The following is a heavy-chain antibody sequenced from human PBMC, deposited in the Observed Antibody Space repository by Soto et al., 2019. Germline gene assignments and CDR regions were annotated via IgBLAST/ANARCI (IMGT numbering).Heavy chain of an antibody. CDR3: GLGSQVNYYYFYGLDV. V-gene: IGHV3-72*01. CDR2: SRDRARSYST. D-gene: IGHD3-16*01. Sequence: PGGFLRLSCATSGFSFSDHYMDWVRQAPGKGLEWVGRSRDRARSYSTEYAASVKGRFTISRDDSKNSLYLQMNSLKTEDTAVYYCGLGSQVNYYYFYGLDVWGQGTTVT. CDR1: GFSFSDHY. J-gene: IGHJ6*02.